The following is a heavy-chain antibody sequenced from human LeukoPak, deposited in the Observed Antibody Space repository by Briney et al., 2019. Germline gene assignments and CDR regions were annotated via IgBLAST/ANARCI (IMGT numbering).Heavy chain of an antibody. CDR2: IRPNSGAT. J-gene: IGHJ5*02. V-gene: IGHV1-2*02. D-gene: IGHD2-8*02. CDR3: ASDNTGLPPYDP. CDR1: AYTFTNSF. Sequence: ASVKVSCKASAYTFTNSFIHWVRQAPGQGLEWMGWIRPNSGATNYAQNFRGRVTMTWDTSISTAFMDPSSLKSDDTAIYYCASDNTGLPPYDPWGQGTLVTVSS.